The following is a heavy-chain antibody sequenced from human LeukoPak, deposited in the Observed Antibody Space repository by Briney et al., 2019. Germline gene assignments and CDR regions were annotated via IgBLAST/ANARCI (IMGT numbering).Heavy chain of an antibody. CDR3: AKQWVDC. CDR2: ISESGHET. Sequence: PGGSLRLSCAASGFPFDNYAMNRVRQAPGKGLEWVSSISESGHETHYADSVKGRFTISRDNSQNTLFLQMNSLRPEDTALYYCAKQWVDCWGQGTLVTVSS. J-gene: IGHJ4*02. D-gene: IGHD1-26*01. CDR1: GFPFDNYA. V-gene: IGHV3-23*01.